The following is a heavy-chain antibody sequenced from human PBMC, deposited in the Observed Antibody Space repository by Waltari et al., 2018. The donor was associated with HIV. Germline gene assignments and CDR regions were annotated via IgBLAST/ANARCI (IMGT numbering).Heavy chain of an antibody. CDR2: ISHDGSNT. D-gene: IGHD2-2*01. CDR1: GFPFSSIA. V-gene: IGHV3-30*09. Sequence: QGQMVESGGGVVQPGRSLRLSCAASGFPFSSIAVPWVRQAPGKGLEWVALISHDGSNTYYADSVKGRFVISRDNSKNTLDLQMNSLTIEDTAVYYCARDLISGIMPRSYYYGLDVWGQGTTVTVSS. CDR3: ARDLISGIMPRSYYYGLDV. J-gene: IGHJ6*02.